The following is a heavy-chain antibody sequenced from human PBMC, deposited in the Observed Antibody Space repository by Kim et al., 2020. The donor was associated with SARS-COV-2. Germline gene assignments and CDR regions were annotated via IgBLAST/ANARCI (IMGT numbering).Heavy chain of an antibody. CDR1: GFTFSNAW. Sequence: GGSLRLSCAASGFTFSNAWMSWVRQAPGKGLEWVGRIKSKTDGGTTDYAAPVKGRFTISRDDSKNTLYLQMNSLKTEDTAVYYCTTEEVLGFWSDPSDYWGQGTLVTVSS. D-gene: IGHD3-3*01. V-gene: IGHV3-15*01. CDR3: TTEEVLGFWSDPSDY. CDR2: IKSKTDGGTT. J-gene: IGHJ4*02.